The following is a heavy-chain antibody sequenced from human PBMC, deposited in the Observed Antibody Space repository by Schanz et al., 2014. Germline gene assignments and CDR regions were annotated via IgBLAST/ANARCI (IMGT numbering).Heavy chain of an antibody. Sequence: EVQLVESGGGLVQPGGSLRLSCAASGFSVGNKYMNWVRQAPGKGPEWVSSISSRSSHIYYADSVKGRFTVSRDNAKNSVYLQMNGLRVEDTAVYYCVRERTNYGGNSYFFDHWGQGTLVTVSS. J-gene: IGHJ4*02. CDR2: ISSRSSHI. CDR3: VRERTNYGGNSYFFDH. D-gene: IGHD2-21*02. V-gene: IGHV3-21*01. CDR1: GFSVGNKY.